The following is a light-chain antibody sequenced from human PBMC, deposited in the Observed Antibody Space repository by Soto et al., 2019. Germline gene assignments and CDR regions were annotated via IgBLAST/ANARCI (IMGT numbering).Light chain of an antibody. CDR1: QSVSSNN. CDR2: GAS. CDR3: QQYGRSPLT. J-gene: IGKJ3*01. Sequence: EIVLTQSPGTLSLSPGERATLSCRASQSVSSNNLAWYQQRPGQAPRVVIYGASTRATGIPERFSGSGSGTDFTLTISRLEPEDFAVYYCQQYGRSPLTFGPGTKVDI. V-gene: IGKV3-20*01.